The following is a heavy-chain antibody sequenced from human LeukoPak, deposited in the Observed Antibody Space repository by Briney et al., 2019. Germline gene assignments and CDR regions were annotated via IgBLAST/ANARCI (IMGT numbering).Heavy chain of an antibody. CDR2: IYHSGST. J-gene: IGHJ4*02. CDR3: ARDGDSSGYFLAYFDY. CDR1: GYSISSGYY. V-gene: IGHV4-38-2*02. D-gene: IGHD3-22*01. Sequence: SETLSLTCTVSGYSISSGYYWGWIRRPPGKGLEWIGSIYHSGSTYYNPSLKSRVTISVDTSKNQFSLKLSSVTAADTAVYYCARDGDSSGYFLAYFDYRGQGTLVTVSS.